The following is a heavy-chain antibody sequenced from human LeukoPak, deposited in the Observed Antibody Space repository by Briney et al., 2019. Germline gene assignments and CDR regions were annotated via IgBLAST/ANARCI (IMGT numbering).Heavy chain of an antibody. Sequence: GGSLRLSCAASGFTFSSYGMHWVRQAPGKGLEWVAVISYDGSNKYYADSVKGRFTISRDNSKNTLYLQMNSLRAEDTAVYYCAKKWSGDYDSSGVNDAFDIWGQGTMVTVSS. D-gene: IGHD3-22*01. CDR1: GFTFSSYG. J-gene: IGHJ3*02. CDR2: ISYDGSNK. CDR3: AKKWSGDYDSSGVNDAFDI. V-gene: IGHV3-30*18.